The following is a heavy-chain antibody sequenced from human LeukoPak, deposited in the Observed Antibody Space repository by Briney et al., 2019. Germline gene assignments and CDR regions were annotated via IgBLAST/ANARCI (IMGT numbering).Heavy chain of an antibody. CDR1: GFTFRNYW. D-gene: IGHD3-9*01. Sequence: PGGSLRLSCAASGFTFRNYWMHWVRQTPGKGLVWVSRISPDGRSTSYADSVKGRFTISRDNAKNTLFVLMNSLRVEDSAVYYCARDPYDILTGPYFDYWSQGTLVTVSS. CDR2: ISPDGRST. J-gene: IGHJ4*02. CDR3: ARDPYDILTGPYFDY. V-gene: IGHV3-74*01.